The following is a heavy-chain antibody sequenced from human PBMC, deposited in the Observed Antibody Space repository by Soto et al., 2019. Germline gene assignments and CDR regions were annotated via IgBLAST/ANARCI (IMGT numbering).Heavy chain of an antibody. J-gene: IGHJ6*02. CDR3: ARAPETTGYYGMDV. CDR1: GFTFSSYW. CDR2: INSDGSST. V-gene: IGHV3-74*01. D-gene: IGHD1-7*01. Sequence: GGSLRLSCAASGFTFSSYWMHWVRQAPGKGLVWVSRINSDGSSTSYADSVKGRFTISRDNAKNTLYLQMNSLRAEDTAVYYCARAPETTGYYGMDVWGQGTTVTVSS.